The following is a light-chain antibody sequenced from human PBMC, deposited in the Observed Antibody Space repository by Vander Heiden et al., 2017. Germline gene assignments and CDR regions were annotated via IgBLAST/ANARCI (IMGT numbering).Light chain of an antibody. V-gene: IGKV1-9*01. Sequence: DIQLTQSPSFLSASVGDRVTITCRASQGISSYLAWYQQKPGKAPKLLIYAASTLQSGVPSRFSGSGSGTEFTLTISSLHPEDFATYYCQQLNSYSVFTFGPGTKVDIK. CDR1: QGISSY. J-gene: IGKJ3*01. CDR2: AAS. CDR3: QQLNSYSVFT.